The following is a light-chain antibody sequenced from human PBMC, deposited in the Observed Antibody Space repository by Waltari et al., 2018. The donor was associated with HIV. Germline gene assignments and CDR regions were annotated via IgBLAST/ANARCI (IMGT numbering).Light chain of an antibody. J-gene: IGLJ3*02. V-gene: IGLV2-14*03. CDR3: ASYTGRSMPWV. Sequence: QSALTQPASVSGSPGQSITISCTGTSSDIGGYNYVSWYQQHPGKPPKFLIYDVINRPSGISDRFSGSKSGNTASLTISGLQAEDEADYYCASYTGRSMPWVFGGGTKLTV. CDR2: DVI. CDR1: SSDIGGYNY.